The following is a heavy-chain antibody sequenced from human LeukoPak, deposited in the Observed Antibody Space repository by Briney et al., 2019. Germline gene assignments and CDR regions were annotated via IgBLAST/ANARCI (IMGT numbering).Heavy chain of an antibody. Sequence: GASVKVSCKASGYTFTNYYIHWMRQAPGQGLKWVGIINLNAVTTRYAQKFQGRITVTRDTSTSTVYMELSSLRSEDTAVYFCAREGAAEAKNFDYWGQGTLVIVSS. CDR1: GYTFTNYY. CDR3: AREGAAEAKNFDY. J-gene: IGHJ4*02. V-gene: IGHV1-46*01. CDR2: INLNAVTT. D-gene: IGHD6-25*01.